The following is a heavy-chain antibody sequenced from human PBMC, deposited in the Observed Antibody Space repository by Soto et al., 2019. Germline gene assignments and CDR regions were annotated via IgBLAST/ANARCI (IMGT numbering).Heavy chain of an antibody. J-gene: IGHJ4*02. CDR1: GFTVSSNY. Sequence: HPGGSLRLSCAASGFTVSSNYMSWVRQAPGKGLEWVSVIYSGGSTYYADSVKGRFTISRDNSKNTLYLQMNSLRAEDTAVYYCARGPRPTAAAGTDYWGQGTLVTVSS. CDR3: ARGPRPTAAAGTDY. V-gene: IGHV3-66*01. D-gene: IGHD6-13*01. CDR2: IYSGGST.